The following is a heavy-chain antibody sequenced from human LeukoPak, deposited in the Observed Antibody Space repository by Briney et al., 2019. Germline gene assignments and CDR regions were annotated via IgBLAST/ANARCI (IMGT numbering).Heavy chain of an antibody. Sequence: ASVKVSCKASGYTFTSYYMHWVRQAPGQGLEWMGIINPSGGSTSYAQKFQGRVTVTRDTSTSTVYMELSSLRSEDTAVYYCARGGDSSGWSQAYYFDYWGQGTLVTVSS. V-gene: IGHV1-46*01. D-gene: IGHD6-19*01. J-gene: IGHJ4*02. CDR3: ARGGDSSGWSQAYYFDY. CDR2: INPSGGST. CDR1: GYTFTSYY.